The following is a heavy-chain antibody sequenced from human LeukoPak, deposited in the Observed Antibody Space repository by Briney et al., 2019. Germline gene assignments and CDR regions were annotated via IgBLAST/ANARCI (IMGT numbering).Heavy chain of an antibody. CDR3: ARGLRPKGRRWFDP. Sequence: SETLSLTCAVYGGSFSGYYRSWIRQPPGKGLEWIGEINHSGSTNYNPSLKSRVTISVDTSKNQFSLKLSSVTAADTAVYYCARGLRPKGRRWFDPWGQGTLVTVSS. CDR1: GGSFSGYY. D-gene: IGHD6-6*01. J-gene: IGHJ5*02. CDR2: INHSGST. V-gene: IGHV4-34*01.